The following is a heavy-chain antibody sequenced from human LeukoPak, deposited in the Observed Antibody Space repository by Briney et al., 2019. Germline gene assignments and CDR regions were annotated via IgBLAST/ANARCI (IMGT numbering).Heavy chain of an antibody. CDR3: ARGRDSGSPYDAFDI. D-gene: IGHD1-26*01. V-gene: IGHV1-2*02. CDR2: INPNSGGT. CDR1: GYTFTGYY. Sequence: ASVKVSCTASGYTFTGYYMHWVRQAPGQGLEWMGWINPNSGGTNYAQKFQGRVTMTRDTSISTAYMELSRLRSDDTAVYYCARGRDSGSPYDAFDIWGQGTMVTVSS. J-gene: IGHJ3*02.